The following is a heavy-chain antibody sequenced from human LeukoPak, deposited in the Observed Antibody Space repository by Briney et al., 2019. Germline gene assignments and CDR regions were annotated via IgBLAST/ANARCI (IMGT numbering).Heavy chain of an antibody. Sequence: SETLSFTCTVSGGSISSSSYYWGWIRQPPGKGLEWIGSIYYSGSTYYNPSLKSRVTISVDTSKNQFSLKLSSVTAADTAVYYCARGRSQIPIPPDYYDSSGHTYWGQGTLVTVSS. V-gene: IGHV4-39*07. CDR1: GGSISSSSYY. CDR2: IYYSGST. D-gene: IGHD3-22*01. J-gene: IGHJ4*02. CDR3: ARGRSQIPIPPDYYDSSGHTY.